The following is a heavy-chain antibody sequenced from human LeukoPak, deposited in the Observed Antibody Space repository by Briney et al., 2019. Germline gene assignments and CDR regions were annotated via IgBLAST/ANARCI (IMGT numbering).Heavy chain of an antibody. CDR3: ARTLHPPNLNWYFDY. J-gene: IGHJ4*02. CDR1: GGSINNNDWWNW. Sequence: ASETLSLTCAVSGGSINNNDWWNWWSWVRQPPGKGLEWIGEIFHSGSSNYNPSLKSRVTMSIDTSKNQFSLKLSSVTAADTAIYYCARTLHPPNLNWYFDYWGQGILVTVSS. V-gene: IGHV4-4*02. D-gene: IGHD1-1*01. CDR2: IFHSGSS.